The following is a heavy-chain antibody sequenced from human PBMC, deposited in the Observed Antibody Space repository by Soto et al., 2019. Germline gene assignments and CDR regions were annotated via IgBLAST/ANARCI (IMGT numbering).Heavy chain of an antibody. D-gene: IGHD3-9*01. CDR3: ARSDFDWLSQARYYFDY. Sequence: QVQLVQSGAEVKKPGASVKVSCKASGYTFNTFYIHWVRQAPGQGLEWMGIINPSGGSTTYAQKFQGRATMTRDTSTSTVYMELSSLRSEDTALYYCARSDFDWLSQARYYFDYWGQGTLVTVSS. V-gene: IGHV1-46*02. J-gene: IGHJ4*02. CDR1: GYTFNTFY. CDR2: INPSGGST.